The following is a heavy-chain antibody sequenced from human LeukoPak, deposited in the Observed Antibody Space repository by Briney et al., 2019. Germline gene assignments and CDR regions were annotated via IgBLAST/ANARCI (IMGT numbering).Heavy chain of an antibody. J-gene: IGHJ4*02. D-gene: IGHD5/OR15-5a*01. CDR2: IYHSGST. V-gene: IGHV4-30-2*01. CDR3: ARGGSTLFDY. CDR1: GGSISSGGYS. Sequence: PSQTLSLTCAVSGGSISSGGYSWSWIRQPPGKGLEWIGYIYHSGSTYYNPSLKSRVTISVDRSKNQFSLKLSSVTAADTAAYYCARGGSTLFDYWGQGTLVTVSS.